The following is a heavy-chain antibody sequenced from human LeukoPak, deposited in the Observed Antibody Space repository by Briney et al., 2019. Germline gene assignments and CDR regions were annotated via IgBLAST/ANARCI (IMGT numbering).Heavy chain of an antibody. CDR1: GFTFDDYG. D-gene: IGHD3-10*01. V-gene: IGHV3-20*04. Sequence: GGPLRLSCAASGFTFDDYGMSWVRQAPGKGLESVSGINWNSGSTGYAVSVKGRFTISRDNAKNSLYLQMNSLRAEDTALYYCARGDYYGSGSYFSPLGYWGQGTLVTVSS. J-gene: IGHJ4*02. CDR2: INWNSGST. CDR3: ARGDYYGSGSYFSPLGY.